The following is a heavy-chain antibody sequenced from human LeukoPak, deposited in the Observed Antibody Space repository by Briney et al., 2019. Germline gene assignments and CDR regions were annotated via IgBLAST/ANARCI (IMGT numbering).Heavy chain of an antibody. CDR1: GYTFTGYY. Sequence: ASVKVSCKASGYTFTGYYMHWVRQAPGQGLEWMGWINPNSGGTNYAQKFQGRVTMTRDTSISTAYMELSRLRSDDTAVYYCARDRDSSSWDYYYYYMDVWGKGTTVTISS. CDR3: ARDRDSSSWDYYYYYMDV. J-gene: IGHJ6*03. V-gene: IGHV1-2*02. CDR2: INPNSGGT. D-gene: IGHD6-13*01.